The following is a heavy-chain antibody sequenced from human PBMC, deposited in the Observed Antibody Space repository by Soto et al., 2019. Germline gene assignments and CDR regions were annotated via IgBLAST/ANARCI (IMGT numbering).Heavy chain of an antibody. Sequence: EVQLVESGGGLVQPGGSLRLSCAASGFTFRTYWINWVRQAPGKGLEWVANIKGDGSEKYYVDPVKGRFTISRDNAMNSLYLQMNSLRAEDTAVYYCATSLIRGQGALVTVSS. D-gene: IGHD6-6*01. CDR2: IKGDGSEK. J-gene: IGHJ4*02. V-gene: IGHV3-7*01. CDR1: GFTFRTYW. CDR3: ATSLI.